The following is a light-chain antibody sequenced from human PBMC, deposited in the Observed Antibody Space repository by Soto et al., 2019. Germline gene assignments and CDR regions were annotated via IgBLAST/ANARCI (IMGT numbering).Light chain of an antibody. CDR2: DVS. V-gene: IGKV1-5*01. Sequence: DVQMTQSPSTLSASVGDRVTVTCRASQSIGTWLAWYQQKPGKAPQLLIYDVSSLESGVPSRCSGSGSGTEFTLTISSLQPADFATYYCQQYNSYSPRTFGQGTKVEIK. J-gene: IGKJ1*01. CDR3: QQYNSYSPRT. CDR1: QSIGTW.